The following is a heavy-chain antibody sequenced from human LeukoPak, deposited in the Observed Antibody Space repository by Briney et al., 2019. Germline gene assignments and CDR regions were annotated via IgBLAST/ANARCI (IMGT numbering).Heavy chain of an antibody. CDR2: ISGSGGST. CDR1: GFTFSSYA. Sequence: GGSLRLSCAASGFTFSSYAMSWVRQPPGKGLEWVSAISGSGGSTYYADSVKGRFTISRDNSKNTLYLQMNSLRAEDTAVYYCAKQLFSSRTYDYWGQGTLVTVSS. J-gene: IGHJ4*02. V-gene: IGHV3-23*01. D-gene: IGHD6-13*01. CDR3: AKQLFSSRTYDY.